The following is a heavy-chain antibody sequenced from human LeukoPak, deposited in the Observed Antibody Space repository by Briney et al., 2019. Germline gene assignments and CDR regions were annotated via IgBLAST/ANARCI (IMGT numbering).Heavy chain of an antibody. D-gene: IGHD4-11*01. V-gene: IGHV4-28*01. CDR3: ARHPYDYRPYGMDV. CDR2: IYYSGST. CDR1: GYSISSSNW. Sequence: ASETLSLTCAVSGYSISSSNWWGWIRQPPGKGLEWIGYIYYSGSTDYNPSLKSRATTSIDTSKNQISLKLTSVTAADTAVYYCARHPYDYRPYGMDVWGQGTTVTVSS. J-gene: IGHJ6*02.